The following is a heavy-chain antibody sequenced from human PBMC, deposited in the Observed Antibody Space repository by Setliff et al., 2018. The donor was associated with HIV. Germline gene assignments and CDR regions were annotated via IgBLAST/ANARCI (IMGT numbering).Heavy chain of an antibody. CDR3: ARGGGSSNWFDP. D-gene: IGHD5-12*01. CDR2: VNNYNGNT. J-gene: IGHJ5*02. CDR1: GFTFPNYG. Sequence: ASVKVSCKASGFTFPNYGIIWVRQGPGQGLEWMGWVNNYNGNTNYAQKLQGRVNMTTDTSTRTAYMELRSLTSDDTAVYYCARGGGSSNWFDPWGQGTLVTVS. V-gene: IGHV1-18*01.